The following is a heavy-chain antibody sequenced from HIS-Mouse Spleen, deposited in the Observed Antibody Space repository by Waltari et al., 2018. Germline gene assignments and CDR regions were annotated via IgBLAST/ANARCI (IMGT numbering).Heavy chain of an antibody. V-gene: IGHV3-21*01. J-gene: IGHJ3*02. D-gene: IGHD7-27*01. CDR2: ISSSSSYI. Sequence: EVQLVQSGGGLVKPGGSLRLSCAASGFTFSSYSRNWVRQAPGKGLEWGSSISSSSSYIYYADSVKGRFTISRDNAKNSLYLQMNSLRAEDTAVYYCARRLLTGDAFDIWGQGTMVTVSS. CDR3: ARRLLTGDAFDI. CDR1: GFTFSSYS.